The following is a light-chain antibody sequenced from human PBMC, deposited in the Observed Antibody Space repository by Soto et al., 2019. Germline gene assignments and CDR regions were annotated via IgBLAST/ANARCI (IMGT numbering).Light chain of an antibody. Sequence: DIQMTQSPSSLSASVGDRVTITCLTSQCIGSYLNWYQQKPGKAPKLLINAVSRLESGVPSRFSGSRSVTDFTLTISSLQPEDFATYYCQQSYSTPLTCGGGPKVEI. CDR2: AVS. J-gene: IGKJ4*01. CDR3: QQSYSTPLT. V-gene: IGKV1-39*01. CDR1: QCIGSY.